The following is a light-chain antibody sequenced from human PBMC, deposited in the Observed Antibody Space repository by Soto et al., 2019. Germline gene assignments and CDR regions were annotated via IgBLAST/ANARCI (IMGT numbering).Light chain of an antibody. V-gene: IGKV1-5*03. CDR3: QQSRT. CDR2: KTS. J-gene: IGKJ1*01. CDR1: QTITKW. Sequence: IQMTQSPSTLSASVGDRVTITCRASQTITKWLAWYQQKPGKAPNLLIYKTSSLKSGVPSRFSGSGSGTEFTLTISSLQPDDFATYYCQQSRTFGQGTKVEVK.